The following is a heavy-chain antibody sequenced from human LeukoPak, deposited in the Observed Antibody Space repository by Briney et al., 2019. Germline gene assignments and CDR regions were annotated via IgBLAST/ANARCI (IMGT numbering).Heavy chain of an antibody. D-gene: IGHD3-10*01. J-gene: IGHJ4*02. Sequence: ASVKVSCKTSGYTFTRYGITWVRLAPGQGLEWMGWINPNSGGTNYAQKFQGRVTMTRDTSISTAYMELSRLRSDDTAVYYCARDRITMVRGVTSTSDYWGQGTLVTVSS. CDR3: ARDRITMVRGVTSTSDY. CDR2: INPNSGGT. CDR1: GYTFTRYG. V-gene: IGHV1-2*02.